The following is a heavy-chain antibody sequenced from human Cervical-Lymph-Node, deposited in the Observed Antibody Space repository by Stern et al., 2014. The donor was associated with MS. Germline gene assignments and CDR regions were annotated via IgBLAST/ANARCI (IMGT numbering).Heavy chain of an antibody. J-gene: IGHJ6*02. D-gene: IGHD1-26*01. Sequence: EVQLVESGGGLVQPGGSLRLSCAASGFTFSSAWMYWVRQAQGKGLVCVSRINIDGSSTYYADSVKGRFNTSRDNAKSTLYLQMNSLRAEDTAVYYCTSGNYGMDVWGQGTTVTVSS. V-gene: IGHV3-74*01. CDR3: TSGNYGMDV. CDR1: GFTFSSAW. CDR2: INIDGSST.